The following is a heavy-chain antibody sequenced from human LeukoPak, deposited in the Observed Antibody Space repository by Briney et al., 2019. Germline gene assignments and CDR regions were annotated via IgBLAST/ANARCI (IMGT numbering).Heavy chain of an antibody. J-gene: IGHJ4*02. V-gene: IGHV4-4*07. CDR2: IYNSGGER. Sequence: SETLSLTCSVSGDSISSYYWTWIRQPAGKGLEWIGHIYNSGGERNYNPSLKSRVTMSVDTSKNQVSLKVNSVTAADTAVYYCARGRIGDGLVYWGQGILVTVSS. CDR3: ARGRIGDGLVY. D-gene: IGHD5-24*01. CDR1: GDSISSYY.